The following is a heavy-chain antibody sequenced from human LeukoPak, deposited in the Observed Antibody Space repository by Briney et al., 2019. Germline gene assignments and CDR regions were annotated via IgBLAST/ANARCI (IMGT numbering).Heavy chain of an antibody. CDR2: IYNSGST. Sequence: SETLSLTCTVSGGSISIYSWTWIRQPPGKGLEWIGFIYNSGSTNYNPSLKSRVTISLDTSKNPFSLELTSLTAADTAVYYCARSQLRSRFDPWGQGTLVTVSS. V-gene: IGHV4-59*01. CDR1: GGSISIYS. J-gene: IGHJ5*02. CDR3: ARSQLRSRFDP. D-gene: IGHD3-3*01.